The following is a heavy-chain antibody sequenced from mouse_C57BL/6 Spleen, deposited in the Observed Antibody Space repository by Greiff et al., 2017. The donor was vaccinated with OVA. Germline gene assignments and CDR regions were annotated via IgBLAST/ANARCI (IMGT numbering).Heavy chain of an antibody. CDR1: GYTFTSYW. V-gene: IGHV1-50*01. CDR3: ARWGTVVATRAMDY. Sequence: QVQLQQPGAELVKPGASVKLSCKASGYTFTSYWMQWVKQRPGQGLEWIGEIDPSDSYTNYNQKFKGKATLTVDTSSSTAYMQLSSLTSEDSAVYYCARWGTVVATRAMDYWGQGTSVTVSS. D-gene: IGHD1-1*01. J-gene: IGHJ4*01. CDR2: IDPSDSYT.